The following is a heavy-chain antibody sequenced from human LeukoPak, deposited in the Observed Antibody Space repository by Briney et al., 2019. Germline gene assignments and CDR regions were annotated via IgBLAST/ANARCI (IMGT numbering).Heavy chain of an antibody. CDR3: ARERAVTTYYYYGMDV. CDR2: IWYDESNK. CDR1: GFTFSSYG. V-gene: IGHV3-33*01. D-gene: IGHD4-17*01. Sequence: GRSLRLSCTASGFTFSSYGMHWVRQAPGKGLEWVAVIWYDESNKYYADSVKGRFTISRDNSKNTLYLQMNSLRAEDTAVYYCARERAVTTYYYYGMDVWGQGTTVTVSS. J-gene: IGHJ6*02.